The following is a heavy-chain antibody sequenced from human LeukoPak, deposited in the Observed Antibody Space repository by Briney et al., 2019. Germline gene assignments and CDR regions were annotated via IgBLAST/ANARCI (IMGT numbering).Heavy chain of an antibody. Sequence: SETLSLTCTVSGGSISSYYWSWIRQPPGKGLEWIGYIYYSGSTNYNPSLKSRVTISVDTSKNQFSLKLSSVTAADTAVYYCAISRFSSGWYRRDYWGQGTLVTVSS. CDR1: GGSISSYY. CDR3: AISRFSSGWYRRDY. CDR2: IYYSGST. D-gene: IGHD6-19*01. J-gene: IGHJ4*02. V-gene: IGHV4-59*12.